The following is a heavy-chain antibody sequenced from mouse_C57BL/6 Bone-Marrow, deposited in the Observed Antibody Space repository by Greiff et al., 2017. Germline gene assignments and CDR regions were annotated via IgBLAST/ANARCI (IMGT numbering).Heavy chain of an antibody. J-gene: IGHJ1*03. CDR2: INPSTGGT. D-gene: IGHD2-3*01. V-gene: IGHV1-42*01. CDR3: ARSNDGYLYWYFDV. Sequence: EVMLVESGPELVKPGASVKISCKASGYSFTGYYMNWVKQSPEKSLEWIGEINPSTGGTTYNQKFKAKATLTVDKSSSTAYMQLKSLTSEDSAVYYCARSNDGYLYWYFDVWGTGTTVTVSS. CDR1: GYSFTGYY.